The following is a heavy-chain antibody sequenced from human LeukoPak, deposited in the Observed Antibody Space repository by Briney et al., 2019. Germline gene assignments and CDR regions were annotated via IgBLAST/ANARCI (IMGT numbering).Heavy chain of an antibody. CDR3: TTDMYYYDSSGYINIDY. CDR2: IKSKTDGGTT. V-gene: IGHV3-15*01. Sequence: GGSLRLSCAASGFTFSNAWMSWVRQAPGKGLEWVGRIKSKTDGGTTDYAAPVKGRFTISRDDSKNTLYLQMNSLKTEDTAVYYCTTDMYYYDSSGYINIDYWGQGTLVTVSS. CDR1: GFTFSNAW. J-gene: IGHJ4*02. D-gene: IGHD3-22*01.